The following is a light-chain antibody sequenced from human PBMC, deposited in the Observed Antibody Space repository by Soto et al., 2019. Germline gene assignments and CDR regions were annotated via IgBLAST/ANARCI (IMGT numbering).Light chain of an antibody. CDR3: CSYAGSSSYV. V-gene: IGLV2-23*01. Sequence: SALTQPASVSGSPVQSITISCTGTSSDVGSYNLVSWYQQHPGKAPKLMIYEGSKRPSGVSNRFSGSKSGNTASLTISGLQAEDEADYYCCSYAGSSSYVFGTGTKVTVL. CDR2: EGS. CDR1: SSDVGSYNL. J-gene: IGLJ1*01.